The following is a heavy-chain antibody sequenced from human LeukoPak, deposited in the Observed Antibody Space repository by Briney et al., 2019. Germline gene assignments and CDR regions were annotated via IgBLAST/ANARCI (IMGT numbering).Heavy chain of an antibody. CDR3: ARESDSSGYAPFDY. J-gene: IGHJ4*02. CDR1: GFTFSNFW. CDR2: IKQDGREK. D-gene: IGHD3-22*01. Sequence: GGSLRLSCAASGFTFSNFWMSWVRQAPGKGLEWVANIKQDGREKDYVDSVKGRFTISRDNAKNSLYLHMNSLRAEDTAVYYCARESDSSGYAPFDYWGQGTLVTVSS. V-gene: IGHV3-7*01.